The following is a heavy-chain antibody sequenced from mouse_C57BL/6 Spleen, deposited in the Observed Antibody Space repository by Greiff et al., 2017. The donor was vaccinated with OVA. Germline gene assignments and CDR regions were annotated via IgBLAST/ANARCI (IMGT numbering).Heavy chain of an antibody. D-gene: IGHD2-4*01. CDR2: IYPGDGDT. V-gene: IGHV1-80*01. Sequence: QVQLQQSGAELVKPGASVKISCKASGYAFSSYWMNWVKQRPGKGLEWIGQIYPGDGDTNYNGKFKGKATLTADKSSSTAYMQLSSLTSEDSAVYFCAIYYDYDGHWYFDVWGTGTTVTVSS. J-gene: IGHJ1*03. CDR1: GYAFSSYW. CDR3: AIYYDYDGHWYFDV.